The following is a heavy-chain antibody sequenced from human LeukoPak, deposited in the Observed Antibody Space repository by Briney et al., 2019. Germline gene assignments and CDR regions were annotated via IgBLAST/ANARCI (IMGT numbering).Heavy chain of an antibody. CDR1: GGSISSSSYY. V-gene: IGHV4-39*01. CDR2: IHYSGST. J-gene: IGHJ4*02. D-gene: IGHD3-22*01. CDR3: ARHYYDSSGYPLYFDY. Sequence: SETLSLTCTVSGGSISSSSYYWGWIRQPPGKGLEWIGSIHYSGSTYYNPSLKSRVTISVDTSKNQFSLKLSSVTAADTAVYYCARHYYDSSGYPLYFDYWGQGTLVTVSS.